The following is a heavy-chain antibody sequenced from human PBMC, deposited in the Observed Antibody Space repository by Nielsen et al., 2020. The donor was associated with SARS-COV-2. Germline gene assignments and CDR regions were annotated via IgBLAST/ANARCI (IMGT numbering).Heavy chain of an antibody. CDR3: AQTGYGDNDAFDI. J-gene: IGHJ3*02. Sequence: SETLSLTCAVSGGSISSNNWWSWVRQPPGKGLEWIGEIYHRGSTNYSPSLKTRVTISVDTSKNQFSLKLSSVTAADTAVYYCAQTGYGDNDAFDIWGQGTMVTVSS. CDR2: IYHRGST. CDR1: GGSISSNNW. V-gene: IGHV4-4*02. D-gene: IGHD3-9*01.